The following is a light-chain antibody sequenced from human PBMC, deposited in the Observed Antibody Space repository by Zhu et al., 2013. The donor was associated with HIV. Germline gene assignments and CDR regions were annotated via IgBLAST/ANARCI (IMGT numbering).Light chain of an antibody. J-gene: IGLJ2*01. CDR2: EVS. V-gene: IGLV2-8*01. Sequence: QSALTQPASVSGSPGQSVTISCTGTSSDVGGYKSLSWYQQHPDKAPKLIIYEVSKRPSGVPDRFSGSKSGNTASLTVSGLQAEDEADYYCSSYAGSNNVVFGGGTKLTVL. CDR1: SSDVGGYKS. CDR3: SSYAGSNNVV.